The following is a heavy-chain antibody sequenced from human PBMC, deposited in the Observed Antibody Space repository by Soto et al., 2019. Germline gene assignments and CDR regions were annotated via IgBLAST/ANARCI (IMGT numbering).Heavy chain of an antibody. Sequence: GGSLRLSCATSGCTFTNYAMTWVRQGPGKGLEWVSSISAGGVSTYFADSVKGRFTISRDNSRNTLFLHMNSLRAEDTAVYYCAKMYRGYSGYIQSWGQGTLATVS. D-gene: IGHD5-12*01. J-gene: IGHJ5*02. CDR2: ISAGGVST. V-gene: IGHV3-23*01. CDR3: AKMYRGYSGYIQS. CDR1: GCTFTNYA.